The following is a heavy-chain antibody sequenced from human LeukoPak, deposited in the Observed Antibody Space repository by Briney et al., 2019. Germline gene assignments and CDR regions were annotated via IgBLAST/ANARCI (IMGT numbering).Heavy chain of an antibody. CDR2: ISSGGEST. Sequence: PGGSLRLSCAASGFTFSSYAMTRVRQAPGKGLEWVSAISSGGESTYYADSVKGRFTTSRDNSKDTLYLQMNSLRAEDTAVYYCAKSRYSATWYDSWGQGTLVTVPS. CDR3: AKSRYSATWYDS. V-gene: IGHV3-23*01. J-gene: IGHJ5*01. CDR1: GFTFSSYA. D-gene: IGHD6-13*01.